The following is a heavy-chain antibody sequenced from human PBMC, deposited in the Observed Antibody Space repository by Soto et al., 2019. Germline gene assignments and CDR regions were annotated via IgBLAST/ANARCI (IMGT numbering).Heavy chain of an antibody. CDR3: ARVAYYYGMDV. CDR2: INHSGST. Sequence: PSETLSLTCAVYGGSFSGYYWSWIRQPPGKGLEWIGEINHSGSTNYNPSLKSRVTISVDTSKNQFSLKLSSVTAADTAVYYCARVAYYYGMDVWGQGTTVTVSS. J-gene: IGHJ6*02. CDR1: GGSFSGYY. V-gene: IGHV4-34*01.